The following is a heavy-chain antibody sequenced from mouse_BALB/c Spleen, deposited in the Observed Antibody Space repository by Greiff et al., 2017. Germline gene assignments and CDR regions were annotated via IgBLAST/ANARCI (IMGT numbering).Heavy chain of an antibody. CDR3: VGNLYDMDY. J-gene: IGHJ4*01. CDR2: IRSKSNNYAT. CDR1: GFTFNTYA. D-gene: IGHD5-1*01. V-gene: IGHV10-1*02. Sequence: GGGLVQPKGSLKLSCAASGFTFNTYAMNWVRQAPGKGLEWVARIRSKSNNYATYYADSVKDRFTISRDDSQSMLYLQMNNLKTEDTAMYYCVGNLYDMDYWGQGTSVTVSS.